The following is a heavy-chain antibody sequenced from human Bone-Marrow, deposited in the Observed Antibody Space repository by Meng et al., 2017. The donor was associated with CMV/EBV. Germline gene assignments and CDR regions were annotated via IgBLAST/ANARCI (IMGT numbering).Heavy chain of an antibody. J-gene: IGHJ6*02. Sequence: ESLKISCAASGFTFSSYAMSWVRQAPGKGLEWIGYIYYSGSTNYNPSLKSRVTISVDTSKNQFSLKLSSVTAADTAVYYCAREPKIGLGSGYYFPYYYYYGMDVWGQGTTVTVSS. CDR2: IYYSGST. D-gene: IGHD3-22*01. CDR3: AREPKIGLGSGYYFPYYYYYGMDV. CDR1: GFTFSSYA. V-gene: IGHV4-59*01.